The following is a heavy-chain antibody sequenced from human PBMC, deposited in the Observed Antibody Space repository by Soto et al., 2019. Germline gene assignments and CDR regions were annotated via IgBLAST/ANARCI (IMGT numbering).Heavy chain of an antibody. CDR1: GFTFGDYY. V-gene: IGHV3-11*01. CDR3: ASSGGLAVALWYFDL. J-gene: IGHJ2*01. CDR2: ISSSGSTI. Sequence: GSMRHCCAAAGFTFGDYYMSWIRQAPGKVLEWVSYISSSGSTIYYADSVKGRFTISRDNAKNSLYLQMNSLRAEDTAVYYCASSGGLAVALWYFDLWGRGTLVTVSS. D-gene: IGHD6-19*01.